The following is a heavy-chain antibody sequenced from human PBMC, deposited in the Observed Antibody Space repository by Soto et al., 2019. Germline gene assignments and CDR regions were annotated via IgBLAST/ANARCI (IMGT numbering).Heavy chain of an antibody. CDR2: IFSSGST. D-gene: IGHD6-19*01. CDR1: GGSINTFY. Sequence: SETLSLTCTVSGGSINTFYWSWVRQPAGKGLEWIGRIFSSGSTSFNPSLESRVAMSVDTSKNQFSLKLSSVTAADTAVYYCARSYSSGCYHYFDDWGQGTLVTVSS. J-gene: IGHJ4*02. CDR3: ARSYSSGCYHYFDD. V-gene: IGHV4-4*07.